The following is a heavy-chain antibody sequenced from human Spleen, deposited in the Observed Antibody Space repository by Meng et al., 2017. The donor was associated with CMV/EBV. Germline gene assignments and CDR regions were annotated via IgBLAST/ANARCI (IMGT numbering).Heavy chain of an antibody. V-gene: IGHV6-1*01. J-gene: IGHJ4*02. CDR1: WGSVSSHPAG. D-gene: IGHD6-6*01. Sequence: SWGSVSSHPAGWGLVRQSPSRGLEWLGRTYYRSKWYNDYAVSVKSQITINPATSKNQFSLQLNSVTPEDTAVYYCARVHSSSSHYDYWGQGTLVTVSS. CDR3: ARVHSSSSHYDY. CDR2: TYYRSKWYN.